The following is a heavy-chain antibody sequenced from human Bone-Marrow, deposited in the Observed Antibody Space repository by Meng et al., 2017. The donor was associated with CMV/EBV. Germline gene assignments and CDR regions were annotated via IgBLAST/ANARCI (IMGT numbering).Heavy chain of an antibody. J-gene: IGHJ6*02. Sequence: GESLKISCKGSGYSFTSYWIGWVRQMPGKGLEWMGIIYPGDSDTRYSPSFQGQVTISADKSISTAYLQWSSLKASDTAMYYCARHGIAAHYYYGRDVWGQGTTVTVSS. V-gene: IGHV5-51*01. CDR1: GYSFTSYW. CDR3: ARHGIAAHYYYGRDV. D-gene: IGHD6-13*01. CDR2: IYPGDSDT.